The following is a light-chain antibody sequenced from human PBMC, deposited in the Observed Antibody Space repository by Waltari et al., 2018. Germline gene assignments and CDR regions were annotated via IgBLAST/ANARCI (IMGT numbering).Light chain of an antibody. J-gene: IGKJ3*01. CDR1: QSVSSN. V-gene: IGKV3-15*01. CDR3: QQYNSWPHT. Sequence: EIVMTQSPATLSVSPGERATLSCRASQSVSSNLAWYQQKPGQAPRLLIYCASTRATGIPARFSGSGSGTEFTLTISSMQSEDFAVYYCQQYNSWPHTFGPGTKVDIK. CDR2: CAS.